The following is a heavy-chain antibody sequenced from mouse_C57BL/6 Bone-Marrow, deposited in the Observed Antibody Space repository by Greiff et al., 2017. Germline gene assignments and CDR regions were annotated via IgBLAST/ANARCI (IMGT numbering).Heavy chain of an antibody. CDR2: INPYNGGT. V-gene: IGHV1-19*01. D-gene: IGHD3-2*02. CDR3: ARQLRLRAMDY. J-gene: IGHJ4*01. CDR1: GYTFTDYY. Sequence: EVQLQQSGPVLVKPGASVKMSCKASGYTFTDYYMNWVKQSHGKSLEWIGVINPYNGGTSYNQKFKGKATLTVDKSSSTAYMELNSLTSEDSAVYYCARQLRLRAMDYWGQGTSVTVSS.